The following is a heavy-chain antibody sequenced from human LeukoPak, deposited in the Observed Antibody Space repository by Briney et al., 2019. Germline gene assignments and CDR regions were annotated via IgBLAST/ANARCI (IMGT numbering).Heavy chain of an antibody. D-gene: IGHD5-12*01. CDR3: AGDPSGHGLDV. V-gene: IGHV3-13*01. CDR1: GFTFSNYD. J-gene: IGHJ6*02. CDR2: IGKAGDT. Sequence: GGSLRLSCTASGFTFSNYDMHWVRQVPGEGLEWVSGIGKAGDTHYPGSVKGRFTISRENGRNSLYLQMNSLRAGDTAVYYCAGDPSGHGLDVWGQGTSVTVSS.